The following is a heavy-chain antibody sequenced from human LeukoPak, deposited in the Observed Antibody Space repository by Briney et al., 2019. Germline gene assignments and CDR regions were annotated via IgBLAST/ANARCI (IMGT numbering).Heavy chain of an antibody. CDR3: ARSPPYYDILTFFDY. D-gene: IGHD3-9*01. V-gene: IGHV1-18*01. CDR1: GYTFTSYG. Sequence: ASVKVSCKASGYTFTSYGISWVRQAPGQGLEWMGWISAYNGNANYAQKLQGRVTMTTDTSTSTAYMELRSLRSDDTAVYYCARSPPYYDILTFFDYWGQGTLVAVSS. CDR2: ISAYNGNA. J-gene: IGHJ4*02.